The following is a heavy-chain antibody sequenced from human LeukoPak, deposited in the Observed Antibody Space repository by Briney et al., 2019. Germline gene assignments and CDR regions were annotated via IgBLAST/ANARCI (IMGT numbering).Heavy chain of an antibody. V-gene: IGHV3-23*01. D-gene: IGHD3-22*01. CDR1: GFTFSSYA. CDR3: AKRGDYYDSSGYYLGDYFDY. CDR2: ISGSGNNI. Sequence: GGSLRLSCAASGFTFSSYAMSWVRQAPGKGLEWVSSISGSGNNIYYADSVKGRFTISRDNSKNTLYLQMNSLRAEDTAVYYCAKRGDYYDSSGYYLGDYFDYWGQRTLVTVSS. J-gene: IGHJ4*02.